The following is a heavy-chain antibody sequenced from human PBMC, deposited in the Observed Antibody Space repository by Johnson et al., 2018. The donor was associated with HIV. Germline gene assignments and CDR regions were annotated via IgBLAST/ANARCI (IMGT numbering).Heavy chain of an antibody. V-gene: IGHV3-30-3*01. CDR3: AKDRLVGATGDAFDI. J-gene: IGHJ3*02. CDR2: ISYDGSNK. Sequence: VQLVESGGGVVQPGRSLRLSCAASGFTFSSYAMHWVRQAPGKGLEWVAVISYDGSNKYYADSVKGRFTISRDNSKNTLYLQMNSLRAEDTAVYYCAKDRLVGATGDAFDIWGQGTMVTVSS. D-gene: IGHD1-26*01. CDR1: GFTFSSYA.